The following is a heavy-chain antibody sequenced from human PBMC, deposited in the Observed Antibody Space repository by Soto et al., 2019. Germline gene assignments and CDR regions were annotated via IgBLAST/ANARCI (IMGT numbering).Heavy chain of an antibody. Sequence: QVQLVQSGAEVKKPGSSVKVSCKASGGTFSSYTISWVRQAPGQGLEWMGRIIPILGIANYAQKFQGRVTITADKSTSTAYMELSSLRSEDTAVDYCARDLTNATDGGWGQGTLVTVSS. J-gene: IGHJ4*02. D-gene: IGHD2-15*01. V-gene: IGHV1-69*08. CDR3: ARDLTNATDGG. CDR1: GGTFSSYT. CDR2: IIPILGIA.